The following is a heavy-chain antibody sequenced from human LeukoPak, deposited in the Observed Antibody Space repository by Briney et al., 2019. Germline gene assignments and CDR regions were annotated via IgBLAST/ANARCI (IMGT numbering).Heavy chain of an antibody. D-gene: IGHD6-19*01. CDR3: AGVQYSSGWKFYYYGMDV. CDR2: TNPSGGST. Sequence: ASVKVSCKASGYTFTSYYMHWVRQAPGQGLEWMGITNPSGGSTSYAQKFQGRVTMTRDTSTSTVYMELSSLRSEDTAVYYCAGVQYSSGWKFYYYGMDVWGQGTTVTVSS. CDR1: GYTFTSYY. V-gene: IGHV1-46*01. J-gene: IGHJ6*02.